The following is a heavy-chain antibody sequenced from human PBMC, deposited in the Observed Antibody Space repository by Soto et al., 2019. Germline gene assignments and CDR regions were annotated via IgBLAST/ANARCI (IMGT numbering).Heavy chain of an antibody. V-gene: IGHV4-4*07. J-gene: IGHJ4*02. CDR2: IYTSGST. Sequence: PSETLSLTCTVSGGSISSYYWSWIRQPAGKGLEWIGRIYTSGSTNYNPSLKSRVTMSVDTSKNQFSLKLSSVTAADTAVYYCASLSRPSTVDSYYFDYWGQGTLVTVSS. CDR3: ASLSRPSTVDSYYFDY. D-gene: IGHD3-9*01. CDR1: GGSISSYY.